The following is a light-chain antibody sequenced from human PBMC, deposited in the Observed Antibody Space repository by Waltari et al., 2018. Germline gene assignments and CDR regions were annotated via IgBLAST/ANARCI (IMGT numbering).Light chain of an antibody. J-gene: IGLJ3*02. CDR2: EDN. Sequence: QSALTQPASASGSPGQSVTISCTGTSSDVGVYNLVSWYQQYPGKAPKLIIYEDNRRPSGVSDRFSGSKSGNTASLTISGLQAEDEADYYCCSFAGSYSWVFGGGTKLTVL. V-gene: IGLV2-23*01. CDR3: CSFAGSYSWV. CDR1: SSDVGVYNL.